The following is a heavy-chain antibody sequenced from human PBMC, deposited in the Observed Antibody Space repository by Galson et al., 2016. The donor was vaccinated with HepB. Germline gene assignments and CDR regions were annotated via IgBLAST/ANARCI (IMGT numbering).Heavy chain of an antibody. D-gene: IGHD6-13*01. CDR1: GFSFSSYG. J-gene: IGHJ3*02. Sequence: SLRLSCAASGFSFSSYGLHWVRQAPGKGLEWVAVVSYEGSNKYYADSVKGRFTISRDNSKNTLYLQMNSLRAEDTGVYYCAKTRQRLVRGDAFDIWGQGTMVTVSS. CDR2: VSYEGSNK. CDR3: AKTRQRLVRGDAFDI. V-gene: IGHV3-30*18.